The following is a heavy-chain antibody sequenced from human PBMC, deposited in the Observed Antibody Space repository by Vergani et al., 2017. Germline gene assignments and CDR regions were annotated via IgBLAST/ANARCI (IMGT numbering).Heavy chain of an antibody. CDR1: GFTFDDYG. CDR3: ARDLLESSGYVHWFDP. Sequence: EVRLVESGGGLVQPGGSLRLSCAASGFTFDDYGMSWVRQAPGKGLEWVSGINWNGGSTGYADSVKGRFTIARDNAKNSLYLQMNSLRAEDTALYHCARDLLESSGYVHWFDPWGQGTLVTVSS. J-gene: IGHJ5*02. CDR2: INWNGGST. D-gene: IGHD3-22*01. V-gene: IGHV3-20*01.